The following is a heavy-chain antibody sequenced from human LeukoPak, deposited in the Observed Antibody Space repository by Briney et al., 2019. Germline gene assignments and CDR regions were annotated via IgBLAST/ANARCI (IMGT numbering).Heavy chain of an antibody. J-gene: IGHJ5*02. V-gene: IGHV3-23*01. CDR1: GFTFSSYA. Sequence: GGSLRLSCAASGFTFSSYAMSWVRQAPGKGLEWVSGISSSGGSTYYADSVKGRFIISRDNSKNTLYLQMNSLRAEDTAVYYCHCSCGNCYKPWGQGTLVTVSS. CDR3: HCSCGNCYKP. D-gene: IGHD2-15*01. CDR2: ISSSGGST.